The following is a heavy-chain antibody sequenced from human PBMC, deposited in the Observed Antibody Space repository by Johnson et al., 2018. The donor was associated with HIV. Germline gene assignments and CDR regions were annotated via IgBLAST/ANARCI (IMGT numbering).Heavy chain of an antibody. D-gene: IGHD1-26*01. CDR1: GFTFSSYA. J-gene: IGHJ3*02. Sequence: VQLVESGGGLIQPGGSLRLSCAASGFTFSSYAMSWVRQAPGKGLEWVSVIYSGGSTYYADSVKGRFTISRDNSKNTLYLQMNSLKTEDTAVYYCARGDGGSTDAFDIWGQGTMVTVSS. CDR3: ARGDGGSTDAFDI. CDR2: IYSGGST. V-gene: IGHV3-53*01.